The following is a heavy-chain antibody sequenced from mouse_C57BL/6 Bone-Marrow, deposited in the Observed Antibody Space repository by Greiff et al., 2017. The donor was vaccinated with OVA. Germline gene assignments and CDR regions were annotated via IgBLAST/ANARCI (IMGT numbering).Heavy chain of an antibody. CDR3: ARDRTGTEWYFDV. V-gene: IGHV3-6*01. D-gene: IGHD4-1*01. Sequence: EVHLVESGPGLVKPSQSLSLTCSVTGYSITSGYYWNWIRQFPGNKLEWMGYISYDGSNNYNPSLKNRISITRDTSKNQFFLKLNSVTTEDTATYYCARDRTGTEWYFDVWGTGTTVTVSS. J-gene: IGHJ1*03. CDR2: ISYDGSN. CDR1: GYSITSGYY.